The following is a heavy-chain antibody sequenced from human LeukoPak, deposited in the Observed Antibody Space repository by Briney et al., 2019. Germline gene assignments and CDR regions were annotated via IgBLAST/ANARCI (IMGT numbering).Heavy chain of an antibody. D-gene: IGHD2-2*01. J-gene: IGHJ4*02. CDR1: GFTFSCCS. CDR3: ARGNYQLLQRGRSQVDC. V-gene: IGHV3-21*01. CDR2: ISSSSSYI. Sequence: GGSLRLTCAASGFTFSCCSVNCVRQAPGKGLEWVSSISSSSSYIYYADSVKGRFTIFRDNAKNSLYLQMNSLRAEDTAVYYCARGNYQLLQRGRSQVDCWGQRTLVTVSS.